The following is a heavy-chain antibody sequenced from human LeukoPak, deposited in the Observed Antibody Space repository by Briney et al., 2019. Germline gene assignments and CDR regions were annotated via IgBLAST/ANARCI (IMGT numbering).Heavy chain of an antibody. CDR1: GYTFTGYY. D-gene: IGHD1-7*01. CDR3: ATDHAALSHGTTLNFDY. J-gene: IGHJ4*02. V-gene: IGHV1-2*02. CDR2: INPNSGGT. Sequence: VASVKVSCKASGYTFTGYYMHWVRQAPGQGLEWMGWINPNSGGTNYAQKFQGRVTMTRDTSISTAYMELSSLRSEDTAVYYCATDHAALSHGTTLNFDYWGQGTLVTVSS.